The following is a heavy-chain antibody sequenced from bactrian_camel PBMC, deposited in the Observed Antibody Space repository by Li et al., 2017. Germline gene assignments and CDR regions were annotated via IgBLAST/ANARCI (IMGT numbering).Heavy chain of an antibody. V-gene: IGHV3S53*01. J-gene: IGHJ4*01. D-gene: IGHD1*01. CDR2: IGKDGRT. CDR1: GIHLSSAFC. Sequence: QLVESGGASVQAGGSLRLSCAGTGIHLSSAFCMGWFRQAVGKEREAVASIGKDGRTTYADSVKGRFTIPSDNAKDTLYLQMNSLKPEDTAIYYCAAASAGPVQGTCERDLESGGFAYWGQGTQVTVSS. CDR3: AAASAGPVQGTCERDLESGGFAY.